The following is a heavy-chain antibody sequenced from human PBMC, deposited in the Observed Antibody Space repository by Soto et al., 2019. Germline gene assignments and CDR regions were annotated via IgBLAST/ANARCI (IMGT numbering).Heavy chain of an antibody. CDR1: GGSMINYY. CDR2: VYHSGST. V-gene: IGHV4-59*01. Sequence: PSETLSLTCIVSGGSMINYYWNWMRQPPGRGLEWIGYVYHSGSTNYNPSLKSRVSMSVDVSRNHFSLTLHSVTAADTAVYFCTSSYSTSSSPDYWGQGTLVTVSS. J-gene: IGHJ4*02. CDR3: TSSYSTSSSPDY. D-gene: IGHD6-6*01.